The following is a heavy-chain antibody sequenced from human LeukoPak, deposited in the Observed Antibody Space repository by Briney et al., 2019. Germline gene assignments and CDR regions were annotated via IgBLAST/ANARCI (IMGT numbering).Heavy chain of an antibody. CDR1: GGTFSSYA. V-gene: IGHV1-69*13. CDR3: ARVPPYGDYYWFDP. D-gene: IGHD4-17*01. CDR2: IIPIFGTA. Sequence: EASVTVSCTASGGTFSSYAISWVRQAPGQGLEWMGGIIPIFGTANYAQKFQGRVTITADESTSTAYMELSSLRSEDTAVYYCARVPPYGDYYWFDPWGQGTLVTVSS. J-gene: IGHJ5*02.